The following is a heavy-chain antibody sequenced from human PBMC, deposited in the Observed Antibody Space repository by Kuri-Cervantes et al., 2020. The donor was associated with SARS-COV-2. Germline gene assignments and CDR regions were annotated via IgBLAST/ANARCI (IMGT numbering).Heavy chain of an antibody. D-gene: IGHD6-13*01. V-gene: IGHV3-23*01. J-gene: IGHJ6*02. CDR2: ISGSGGST. Sequence: LSLTCAASGFTFGSYAMSWVRQAPGKGLEWVSAISGSGGSTYYADSVKGRFTISRDNSKNTLYLQMNSLRAEDTAVYYCAKDGLAAAGLHYYYYYGMDVWGQGTTVTVSS. CDR1: GFTFGSYA. CDR3: AKDGLAAAGLHYYYYYGMDV.